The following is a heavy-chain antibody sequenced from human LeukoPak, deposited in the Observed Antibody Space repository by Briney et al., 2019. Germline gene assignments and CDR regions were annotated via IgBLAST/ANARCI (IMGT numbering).Heavy chain of an antibody. D-gene: IGHD1-7*01. Sequence: PGGSLRLSCAASGLTFSSYGMHWVRQAPGKGLEWVAFIRYDGSNKYYADSVKGRFTISRDNSKNTLYLQMNSLRAEDTAVYYCAKGNISIWNYGTDYWGQGTLVTVSS. CDR3: AKGNISIWNYGTDY. V-gene: IGHV3-30*02. CDR1: GLTFSSYG. J-gene: IGHJ4*02. CDR2: IRYDGSNK.